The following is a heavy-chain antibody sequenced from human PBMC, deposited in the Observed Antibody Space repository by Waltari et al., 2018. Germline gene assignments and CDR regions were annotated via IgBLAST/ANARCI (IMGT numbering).Heavy chain of an antibody. CDR3: ARRYRAYYFDL. CDR1: GSPFSHYF. CDR2: ISSTSSVT. V-gene: IGHV3-11*06. Sequence: QVQLVETGGGLVKLGGSLVLSCSASGSPFSHYFLSWIRQAPGKGLEWVSYISSTSSVTNYADSVKGRFTISRDNAKNSLYLEMNSLRAEDTAVYYCARRYRAYYFDLWGQGTLVTVSS. J-gene: IGHJ4*02. D-gene: IGHD1-20*01.